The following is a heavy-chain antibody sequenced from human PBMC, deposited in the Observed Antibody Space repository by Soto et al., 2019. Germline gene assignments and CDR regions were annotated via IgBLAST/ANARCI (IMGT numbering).Heavy chain of an antibody. CDR2: IIPIFGTA. CDR1: GGTFSSYA. CDR3: SGAESPDTAYFSLY. D-gene: IGHD1-26*01. V-gene: IGHV1-69*13. J-gene: IGHJ4*02. Sequence: SVKVSCKASGGTFSSYAISWVRQAPGQGLEWMGGIIPIFGTANYAQKFQGRVTITADESTSTAYMELSSLRSEDSAVYYCSGAESPDTAYFSLYWGQGTPVTVSS.